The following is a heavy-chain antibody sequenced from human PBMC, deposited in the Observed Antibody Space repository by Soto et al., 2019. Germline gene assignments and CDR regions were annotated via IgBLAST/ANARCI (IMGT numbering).Heavy chain of an antibody. V-gene: IGHV3-23*01. D-gene: IGHD2-2*01. CDR2: ISGSGGST. Sequence: LRLSCAASGFTVSSNYMSWVRQAPGKGLEWVSAISGSGGSTYYADSVKGRFTISRDNSKNTLYLQMNSLRAEDTAVYYCAKDAFSEYHPYFDYWGQGTLVTVSS. CDR1: GFTVSSNY. J-gene: IGHJ4*02. CDR3: AKDAFSEYHPYFDY.